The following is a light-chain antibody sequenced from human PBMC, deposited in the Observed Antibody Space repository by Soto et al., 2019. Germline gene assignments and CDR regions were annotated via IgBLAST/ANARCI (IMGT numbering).Light chain of an antibody. J-gene: IGKJ1*01. CDR1: RSISYY. V-gene: IGKV1-39*01. Sequence: DIQMTQSPSSLSASVGDRVTITCRASRSISYYLNWYQQKQGRAPRLLIYSTSTLQSGVPSKFSGSASGTDFTLTISSLQPEDFATYYCQQSYSTPWTFGQGTKVEIK. CDR2: STS. CDR3: QQSYSTPWT.